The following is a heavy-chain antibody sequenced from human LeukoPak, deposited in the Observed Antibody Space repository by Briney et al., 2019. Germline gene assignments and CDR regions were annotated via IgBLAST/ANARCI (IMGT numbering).Heavy chain of an antibody. D-gene: IGHD3-22*01. CDR3: ARASLYYDRGGYYYYMDV. CDR1: GGSISSYY. J-gene: IGHJ6*03. CDR2: IYYSGST. V-gene: IGHV4-59*01. Sequence: PSETLSLTCTVSGGSISSYYWSWIRQPPGKGLEWIGYIYYSGSTNYNPSLKSRVTISVDTSKNQFSLKLSSVTAADTAVYYCARASLYYDRGGYYYYMDVWGKGTTVTVSS.